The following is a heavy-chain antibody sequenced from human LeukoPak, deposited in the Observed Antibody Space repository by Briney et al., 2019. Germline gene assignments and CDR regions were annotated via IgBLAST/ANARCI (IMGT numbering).Heavy chain of an antibody. Sequence: ASVKVSCKASGYSLTSHYMHWVRQAPGQGLEWLGLINPSGSSTLYAQKFQGRITMTRDMSTTTDYMELSSLTYDDTAVYYCARDNSVGDVAWWSDPWGQGTLVTVSS. J-gene: IGHJ5*02. D-gene: IGHD1-26*01. V-gene: IGHV1-46*01. CDR1: GYSLTSHY. CDR2: INPSGSST. CDR3: ARDNSVGDVAWWSDP.